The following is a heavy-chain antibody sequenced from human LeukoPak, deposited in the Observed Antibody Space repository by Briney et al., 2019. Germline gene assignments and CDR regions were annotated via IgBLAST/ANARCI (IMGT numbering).Heavy chain of an antibody. V-gene: IGHV3-30*02. J-gene: IGHJ4*02. CDR2: IWYDGRDK. CDR3: AKDPYSHGSYFGF. Sequence: PGGSVRLSCAASGFTFSGCGMHWVRQAPGKGLEWVAFIWYDGRDKYYADSVKGQFTISRDNSKNTLYLQMNSLRAEDTAVYYCAKDPYSHGSYFGFWGQGTVVTVSS. CDR1: GFTFSGCG. D-gene: IGHD5-18*01.